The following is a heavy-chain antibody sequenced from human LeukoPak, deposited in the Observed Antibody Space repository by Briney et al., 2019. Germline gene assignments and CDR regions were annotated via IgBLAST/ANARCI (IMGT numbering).Heavy chain of an antibody. CDR2: IIPIFGTA. Sequence: SVKVSCKASGGTFSSYAMSWVRQAPGQGLEWMGRIIPIFGTANYAQKFQGRVTITTDESTSTAYMELSGLRSEDTAVYYCARVGYGDYLDYWGQGTLVTVSS. CDR3: ARVGYGDYLDY. J-gene: IGHJ4*02. V-gene: IGHV1-69*05. D-gene: IGHD4-17*01. CDR1: GGTFSSYA.